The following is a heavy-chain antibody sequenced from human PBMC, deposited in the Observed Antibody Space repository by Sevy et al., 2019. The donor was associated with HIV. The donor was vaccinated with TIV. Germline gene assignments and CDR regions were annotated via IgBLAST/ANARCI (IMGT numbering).Heavy chain of an antibody. V-gene: IGHV3-15*01. D-gene: IGHD3-3*01. J-gene: IGHJ2*01. Sequence: GGSLRLSCAASGLTFSNAWMTWVRQAPGKGLEWVGRIKSKTDGGTTDYAAPVKGRFTISRDDSKNTLYLQMNSLKTEDTAVYYCTTTIDFWSGYQYFDLWGRGTLVTVSS. CDR1: GLTFSNAW. CDR3: TTTIDFWSGYQYFDL. CDR2: IKSKTDGGTT.